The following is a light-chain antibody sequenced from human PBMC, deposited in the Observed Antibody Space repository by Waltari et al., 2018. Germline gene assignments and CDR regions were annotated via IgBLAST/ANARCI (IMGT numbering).Light chain of an antibody. CDR2: WAS. CDR1: QGISNY. CDR3: QQYYTTPYT. V-gene: IGKV1-27*01. J-gene: IGKJ2*01. Sequence: DIQMTQSPSSLSASVGDRVTITCRASQGISNYLGWFQQKPGQPPNLLIYWASTRGSGVPDRFSGSGSGTDFTLTISSLQAEDVAVYYCQQYYTTPYTFGQGTKLEIK.